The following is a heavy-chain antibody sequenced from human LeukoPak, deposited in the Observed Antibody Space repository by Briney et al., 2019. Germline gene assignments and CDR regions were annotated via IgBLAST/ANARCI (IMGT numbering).Heavy chain of an antibody. D-gene: IGHD1-14*01. Sequence: GGSLRLSCAASGFTFSSYWMHWVRQAPGKGLVWVSRISTDGSTTTYADSVKGRFTISRDNAKNTAYLQMNSLRAEDTAVYYCAAGPAYWGQGNLVTVSS. J-gene: IGHJ4*02. CDR2: ISTDGSTT. CDR3: AAGPAY. V-gene: IGHV3-74*01. CDR1: GFTFSSYW.